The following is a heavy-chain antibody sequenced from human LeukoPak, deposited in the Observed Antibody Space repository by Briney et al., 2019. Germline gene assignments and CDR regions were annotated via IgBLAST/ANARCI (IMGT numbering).Heavy chain of an antibody. CDR2: INYSGST. CDR1: GGSFSGYY. CDR3: ARPERAGGNYYYYMDV. D-gene: IGHD1-14*01. V-gene: IGHV4-34*01. J-gene: IGHJ6*03. Sequence: SDTLSLTCAVNGGSFSGYYWSWIRQSPEQGLVWIGEINYSGSTIYNPSLKSRVTMSMDTTKKRFSLELTSVTAADTAVYYCARPERAGGNYYYYMDVWGKGTTVTVSS.